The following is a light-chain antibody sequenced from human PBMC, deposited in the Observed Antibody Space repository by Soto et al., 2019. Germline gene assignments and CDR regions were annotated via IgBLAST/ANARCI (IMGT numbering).Light chain of an antibody. CDR1: QSVGNS. Sequence: EIVLTQPPTILSLSPGDRATLSCRASQSVGNSLAWYQQKPGQAPRLLVYDVSDRATGIPARFSGSGSGTDFTLTISSLETEDFAVYYCQQRSNWPPLSFGGGTKVDMK. V-gene: IGKV3-11*01. J-gene: IGKJ4*01. CDR2: DVS. CDR3: QQRSNWPPLS.